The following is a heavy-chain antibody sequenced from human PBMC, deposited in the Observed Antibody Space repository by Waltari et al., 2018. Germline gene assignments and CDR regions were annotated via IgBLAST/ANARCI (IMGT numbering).Heavy chain of an antibody. V-gene: IGHV3-9*01. CDR3: ANQGH. CDR2: ISWHSGSI. J-gene: IGHJ4*02. Sequence: EVQLVESGGGLVQPGRSLRLSCATSGFTFDDYAMHWVRQAPGKGLEWVSGISWHSGSIGYADSVKGRFTISRDNAKNSLYLQMNSLRAEDTALYYCANQGHWGQGTLVTVSS. CDR1: GFTFDDYA.